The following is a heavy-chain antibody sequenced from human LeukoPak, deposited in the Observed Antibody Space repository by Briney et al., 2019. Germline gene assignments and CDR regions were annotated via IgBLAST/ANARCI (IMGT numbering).Heavy chain of an antibody. D-gene: IGHD3-22*01. J-gene: IGHJ3*02. CDR2: VNPDSGDT. Sequence: GASVKVSCKASGYTFTGDYIHWVRQAPGQGLEWMGWVNPDSGDTNIPQKFQGRVTMTRDTSTSTVYMEMSSLKSDDTAVYYCARGPLLGYDTNDSGFDIWGQGTLVTVSS. CDR1: GYTFTGDY. CDR3: ARGPLLGYDTNDSGFDI. V-gene: IGHV1-2*02.